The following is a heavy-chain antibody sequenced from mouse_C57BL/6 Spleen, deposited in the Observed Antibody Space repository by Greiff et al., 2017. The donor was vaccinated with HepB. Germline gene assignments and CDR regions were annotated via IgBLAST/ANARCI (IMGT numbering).Heavy chain of an antibody. CDR3: ARTESYFDY. J-gene: IGHJ2*01. V-gene: IGHV5-6*01. CDR2: ISSGGSYT. Sequence: EVMLVESGGDLVKPGGSLKLSCAASGFTFSSYGMSWVRQTPDKRLEWVATISSGGSYTYYPDSVKGRFTISRDNAKNTLYLQMSSLKSEDTAMYYCARTESYFDYWGQGTTLTVSS. CDR1: GFTFSSYG.